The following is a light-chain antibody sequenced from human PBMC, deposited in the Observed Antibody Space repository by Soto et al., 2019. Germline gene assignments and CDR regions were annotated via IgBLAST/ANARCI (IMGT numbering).Light chain of an antibody. CDR3: QQYTNWPYT. CDR2: GAS. V-gene: IGKV3-15*01. J-gene: IGKJ2*01. CDR1: LALGNN. Sequence: EIVMMQSPATLSVSPRERATLSCRASLALGNNLAWNQHKPGQAPWLLIYGASTRATGVPVRFSGSGSETEFTLSISSLQSDDLAVYYCQQYTNWPYTFGQGTKLEIK.